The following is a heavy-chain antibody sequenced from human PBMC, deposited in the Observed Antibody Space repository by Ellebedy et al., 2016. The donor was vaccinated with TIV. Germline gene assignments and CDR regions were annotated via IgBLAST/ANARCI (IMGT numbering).Heavy chain of an antibody. V-gene: IGHV3-53*01. D-gene: IGHD3-22*01. CDR3: AKDYFYDSSGGYFDY. CDR2: MYSAGSA. CDR1: GVTVGNNY. J-gene: IGHJ4*02. Sequence: PGGSLRLSCAASGVTVGNNYMSWVRQAPGTGLEWVSLMYSAGSAYYADSVKGRFTISRDNSNNTPYLQMNSLTAEDTAVYYCAKDYFYDSSGGYFDYWGQGTLVTVSS.